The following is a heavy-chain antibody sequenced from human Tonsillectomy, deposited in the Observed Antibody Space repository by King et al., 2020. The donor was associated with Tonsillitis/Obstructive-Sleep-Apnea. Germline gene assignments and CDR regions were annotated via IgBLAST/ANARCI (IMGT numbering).Heavy chain of an antibody. CDR3: ARSIYLTGTKNGDYYYYRDV. V-gene: IGHV1-2*06. CDR1: GYTFTGYY. CDR2: INPNSGGT. Sequence: QLVQSGAEVKKPGASVKVSCKASGYTFTGYYMHWVRQAPGQGLEWMGRINPNSGGTNYAQKFQGRVTMTRDTSISTAYMELSRLRSDDTAVYYCARSIYLTGTKNGDYYYYRDVGGKGTTVTVSS. D-gene: IGHD1-7*01. J-gene: IGHJ6*03.